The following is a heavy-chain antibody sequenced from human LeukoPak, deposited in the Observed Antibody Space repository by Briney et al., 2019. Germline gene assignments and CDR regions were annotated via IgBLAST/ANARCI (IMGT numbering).Heavy chain of an antibody. V-gene: IGHV1-8*01. CDR2: MNPNSGNT. Sequence: GASVKVSCKASGYTFTSYDINWVRQATGQGLEWMGWMNPNSGNTGYAQKFQGRVTMTRNTSISTAYMELSSLRSEDTAVYYCAGGYSSSWYYPSVYYYYGMDVWGQGTTVTVSS. D-gene: IGHD6-13*01. CDR1: GYTFTSYD. CDR3: AGGYSSSWYYPSVYYYYGMDV. J-gene: IGHJ6*02.